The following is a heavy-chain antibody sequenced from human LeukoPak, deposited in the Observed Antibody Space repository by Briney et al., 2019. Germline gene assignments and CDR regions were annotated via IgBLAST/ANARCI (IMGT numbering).Heavy chain of an antibody. V-gene: IGHV4-39*07. CDR2: IYYSGST. CDR1: GGSISSSSYY. CDR3: ARVRYASCGGDCYQYFFDN. D-gene: IGHD2-21*02. J-gene: IGHJ4*02. Sequence: PSETLSLTCTVSGGSISSSSYYWGWIRQPPGKGLEWIGSIYYSGSTYYNPSLKSRVTISVDTSKNQFSLKLSSVTAADTAVYYCARVRYASCGGDCYQYFFDNWGQGMLVTVSS.